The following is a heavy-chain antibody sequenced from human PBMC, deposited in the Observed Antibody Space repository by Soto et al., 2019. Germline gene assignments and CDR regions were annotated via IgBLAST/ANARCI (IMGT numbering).Heavy chain of an antibody. J-gene: IGHJ5*02. CDR2: INPNSGGT. D-gene: IGHD2-2*03. V-gene: IGHV1-2*02. Sequence: ASVKVSCKASGYTFTGYYMHWVRQAPGQGLEWMGWINPNSGGTNYAQKFQGRVTMTRDTSISTAYMELSRLRSDDTAAYYCARDLGYWSSTSCLVNWFDPWGQGTLVTVSS. CDR1: GYTFTGYY. CDR3: ARDLGYWSSTSCLVNWFDP.